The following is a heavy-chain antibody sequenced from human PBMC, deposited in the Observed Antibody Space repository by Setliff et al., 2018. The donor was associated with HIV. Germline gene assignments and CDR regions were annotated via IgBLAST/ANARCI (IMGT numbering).Heavy chain of an antibody. CDR1: GGSTSTSGYY. CDR2: IYSSGST. J-gene: IGHJ3*02. D-gene: IGHD3-10*01. Sequence: ETLSLTCTVSGGSTSTSGYYWGWIRQPPGKGREWIGSIYSSGSTYYNPSLKSRVTISVDTSKNQFSLKLKSVTAADTAVYYCATSAESGFGIHWGVFNIWGQGTRVTVSS. V-gene: IGHV4-39*01. CDR3: ATSAESGFGIHWGVFNI.